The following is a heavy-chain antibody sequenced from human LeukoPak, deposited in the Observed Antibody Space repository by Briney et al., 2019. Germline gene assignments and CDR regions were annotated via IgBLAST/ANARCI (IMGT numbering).Heavy chain of an antibody. J-gene: IGHJ4*02. CDR1: GFTFSSYS. CDR3: ARTGYSSSWYEYYFDY. CDR2: ISSSSSTI. D-gene: IGHD6-13*01. Sequence: GGSLRLSCAASGFTFSSYSMNWVRQAPGKGLEWVSYISSSSSTIYYADSVKGRFTISRDNAKNSLYLQMNSLRDEDTAVYYCARTGYSSSWYEYYFDYWGQGTLVTVSS. V-gene: IGHV3-48*02.